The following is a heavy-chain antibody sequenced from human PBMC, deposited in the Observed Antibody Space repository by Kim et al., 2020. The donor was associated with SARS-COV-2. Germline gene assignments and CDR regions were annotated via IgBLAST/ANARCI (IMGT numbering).Heavy chain of an antibody. CDR1: GFTFSSYS. J-gene: IGHJ6*02. CDR2: ISSSSSYI. Sequence: GGSLRLSCAASGFTFSSYSMNWVRQAPGKGLEWVSSISSSSSYIYYADSVKGRFTISRDNAKNSLYLQMNSLRAEDTAVYYCARDSATVSSGGYEGSGYYYYGMDVWGQGTTVTVSS. V-gene: IGHV3-21*04. CDR3: ARDSATVSSGGYEGSGYYYYGMDV. D-gene: IGHD6-19*01.